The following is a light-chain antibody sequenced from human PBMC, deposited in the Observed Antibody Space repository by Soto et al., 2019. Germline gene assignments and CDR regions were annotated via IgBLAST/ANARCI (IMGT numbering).Light chain of an antibody. Sequence: EIVLTQSPGTLSLSPGERATLSCRASQSVSSNLAWYQQKPGQAPRLLIYGASTRATGVPTRFSGSRSGAEFTLTINSLQSEDFAVYYCQPYNNWPLTFGGGTTGDIK. CDR2: GAS. CDR3: QPYNNWPLT. V-gene: IGKV3-15*01. J-gene: IGKJ4*01. CDR1: QSVSSN.